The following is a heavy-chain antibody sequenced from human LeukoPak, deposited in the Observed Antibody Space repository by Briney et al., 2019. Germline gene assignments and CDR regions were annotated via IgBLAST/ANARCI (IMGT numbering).Heavy chain of an antibody. J-gene: IGHJ5*02. CDR2: IYHSGNT. V-gene: IGHV4-30-2*01. CDR1: GGSISSGGYP. Sequence: SQTLSLTCAVSGGSISSGGYPWSWIRQPPGKGLEWIGYIYHSGNTYYNPSLKSRVTISVDRSKNQFSLKLSSVTAADTAVYYCARSQPYYDILTGQNWFDPWGQGTLVTVSS. CDR3: ARSQPYYDILTGQNWFDP. D-gene: IGHD3-9*01.